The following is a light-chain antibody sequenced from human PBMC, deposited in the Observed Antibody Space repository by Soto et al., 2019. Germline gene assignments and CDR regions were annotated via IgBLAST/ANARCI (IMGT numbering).Light chain of an antibody. CDR2: DAS. CDR3: HHYAST. V-gene: IGKV3-11*01. Sequence: EIFLTQSPDTLSLSPGERATLSCRASQSVTNYIAWYQQRPGQAPRLLIYDASNRASGVPARFSGSGSGTDFTLTISDLEPADFAVYFCHHYASTFGQGTKVDI. J-gene: IGKJ1*01. CDR1: QSVTNY.